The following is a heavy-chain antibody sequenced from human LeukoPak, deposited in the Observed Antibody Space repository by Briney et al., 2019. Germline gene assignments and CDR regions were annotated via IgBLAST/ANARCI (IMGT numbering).Heavy chain of an antibody. CDR1: GVTFSSYG. CDR3: ARASIGVRGVPRA. D-gene: IGHD3-10*01. Sequence: GGSLRLSCAASGVTFSSYGMSGGRQAPGKGREGVGNIKQEGSEKYYVDSVKGRFTISRHNPKNSLYLQMNSLRAEDTAVYYCARASIGVRGVPRAWGQGTLVTVSS. J-gene: IGHJ5*02. V-gene: IGHV3-7*03. CDR2: IKQEGSEK.